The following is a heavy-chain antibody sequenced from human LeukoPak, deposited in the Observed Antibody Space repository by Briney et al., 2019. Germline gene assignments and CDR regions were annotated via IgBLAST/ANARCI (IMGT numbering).Heavy chain of an antibody. Sequence: GGPLRLSCAASGFTFSRHLMHWVRQAQGTGLVWVSSIKGDGTAPNYADSVKGRFTISRDNAKSTLYLQMSSLRVEDTAVYHCVRNFATGDWGQGTLVTVSS. J-gene: IGHJ4*02. D-gene: IGHD1-14*01. CDR2: IKGDGTAP. CDR3: VRNFATGD. V-gene: IGHV3-74*01. CDR1: GFTFSRHL.